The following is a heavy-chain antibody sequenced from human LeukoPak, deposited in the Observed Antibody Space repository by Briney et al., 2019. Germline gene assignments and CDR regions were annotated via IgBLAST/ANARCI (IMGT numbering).Heavy chain of an antibody. CDR1: GYSFTNYW. Sequence: GESLKISCKGSGYSFTNYWIGWVRQMPGKGLEWMGIIGPGDCNTKYSPSFQGQVTISADKSISTAYLQWSSLKASDTAMYYCARGGGYNYGTFDYWGQGTLVTVSS. CDR2: IGPGDCNT. CDR3: ARGGGYNYGTFDY. V-gene: IGHV5-51*01. D-gene: IGHD5-18*01. J-gene: IGHJ4*02.